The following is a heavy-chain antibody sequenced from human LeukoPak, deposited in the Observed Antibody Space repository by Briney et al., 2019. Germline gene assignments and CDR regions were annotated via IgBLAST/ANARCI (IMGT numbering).Heavy chain of an antibody. CDR3: AKGGASGWLFDY. V-gene: IGHV3-30*18. CDR1: GFTISGYG. Sequence: GGSLRLSCAASGFTISGYGMHWVRQAPGKGLEWVAVISYDGSNKYYADSVKGRFTISRDNSKNTLYLQMNSLRAEDTAVYYCAKGGASGWLFDYWGQGTLVTVSS. J-gene: IGHJ4*02. CDR2: ISYDGSNK. D-gene: IGHD6-19*01.